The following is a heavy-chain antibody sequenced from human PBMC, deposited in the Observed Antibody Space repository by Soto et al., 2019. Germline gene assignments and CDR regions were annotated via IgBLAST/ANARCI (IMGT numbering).Heavy chain of an antibody. CDR3: ARAQRSYVDSYYFDY. Sequence: GGSLRLSCAASGFTFSSYDMHWVRQATGKGLEWVSAIGTAGDTYYPGSVKGRFTISRENAKNSLYLQMNSLRAEDTAVYYCARAQRSYVDSYYFDYWGQGTLVTVSS. J-gene: IGHJ4*02. CDR2: IGTAGDT. CDR1: GFTFSSYD. V-gene: IGHV3-13*01. D-gene: IGHD1-26*01.